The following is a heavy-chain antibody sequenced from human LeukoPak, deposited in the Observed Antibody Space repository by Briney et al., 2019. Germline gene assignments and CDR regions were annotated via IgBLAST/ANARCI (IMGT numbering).Heavy chain of an antibody. CDR1: GGSISSGGYY. V-gene: IGHV4-30-2*01. J-gene: IGHJ6*03. D-gene: IGHD2-2*01. CDR3: ARESGRGVVPAVYYYYMDV. Sequence: SETLSLTCTVSGGSISSGGYYWSWIRQPPGKGLEWIGYIYHSGSTYYNPPLKSRVTISVDRSKNQFSLKLSSVTAADTAVYYCARESGRGVVPAVYYYYMDVWGKGTTVTVSS. CDR2: IYHSGST.